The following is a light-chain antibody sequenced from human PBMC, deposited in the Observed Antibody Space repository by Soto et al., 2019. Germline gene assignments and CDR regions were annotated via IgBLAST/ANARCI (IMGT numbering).Light chain of an antibody. V-gene: IGLV1-47*01. CDR1: SSNIGGHS. J-gene: IGLJ2*01. CDR2: KSD. CDR3: AAWDDSLSGYVI. Sequence: QSVLTQPPSASGTPGQRVTISCSGSSSNIGGHSVYWYQQVPGTAPKLLIYKSDQRPSGVPDRFSGSKSGTSASLAISGLRSEDEGDYYCAAWDDSLSGYVIFGGGTK.